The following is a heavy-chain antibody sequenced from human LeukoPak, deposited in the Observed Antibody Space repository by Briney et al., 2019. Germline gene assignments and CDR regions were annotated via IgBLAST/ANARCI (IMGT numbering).Heavy chain of an antibody. D-gene: IGHD6-19*01. J-gene: IGHJ4*02. CDR2: IYYSGST. V-gene: IGHV4-31*03. CDR1: GGSISSGGYY. CDR3: AREVVVAGKGGFDY. Sequence: PSETLSLTCTVPGGSISSGGYYWSWIRQHPGKGLEWIGYIYYSGSTYYNPSLKSRVTISVDTSKNQFSLKLSSVTAADTAVYYCAREVVVAGKGGFDYWGQGTLVTVSS.